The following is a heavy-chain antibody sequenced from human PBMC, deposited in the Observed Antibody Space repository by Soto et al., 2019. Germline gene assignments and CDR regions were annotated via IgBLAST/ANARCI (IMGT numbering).Heavy chain of an antibody. Sequence: VQLVESGGGVIHPGKSLRLSCAASGSTFPNYPMHWVRQTPDNGLEWVAVISHDGVNKNSADSVKGRFTISRDNSRNTLYLQMDSLRVEDTAMYYCVRGAYSSSWERLDPWGQGTLVTVSS. D-gene: IGHD6-13*01. J-gene: IGHJ5*02. CDR1: GSTFPNYP. V-gene: IGHV3-30-3*01. CDR2: ISHDGVNK. CDR3: VRGAYSSSWERLDP.